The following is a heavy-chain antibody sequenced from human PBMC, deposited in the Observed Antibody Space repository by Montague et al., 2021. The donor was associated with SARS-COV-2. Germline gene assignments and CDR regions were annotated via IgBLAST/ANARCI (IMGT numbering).Heavy chain of an antibody. D-gene: IGHD2-8*01. Sequence: SLRLSCAASGFTFSSYEMNWVRQAPGKGLEWVSYISSTGSTIFYADSVKGRFTISRDNAKNSLYLQMNSLRAEDTAVYYCASRAPTRIVLTVYAIGGYFDYWGQGTLVTVSS. J-gene: IGHJ4*02. V-gene: IGHV3-48*03. CDR2: ISSTGSTI. CDR1: GFTFSSYE. CDR3: ASRAPTRIVLTVYAIGGYFDY.